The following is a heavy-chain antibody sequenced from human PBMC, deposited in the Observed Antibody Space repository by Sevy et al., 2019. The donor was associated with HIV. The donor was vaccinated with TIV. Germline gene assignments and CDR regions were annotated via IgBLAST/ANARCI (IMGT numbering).Heavy chain of an antibody. CDR2: ISGSGGST. V-gene: IGHV3-23*01. CDR1: GFTFSSYA. J-gene: IGHJ6*02. Sequence: GGSLRLSCAASGFTFSSYAMSWVRQAPGKELEWVSAISGSGGSTYYADSVKGRFTISRDNSKNTLYLQMNSLRAEDTAVYYCAKDYGSGSEDYYYYGMDVWGQGTTVTVSS. CDR3: AKDYGSGSEDYYYYGMDV. D-gene: IGHD3-10*01.